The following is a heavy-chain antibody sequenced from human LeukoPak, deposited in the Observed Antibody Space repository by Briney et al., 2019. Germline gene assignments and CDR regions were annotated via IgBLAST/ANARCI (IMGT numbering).Heavy chain of an antibody. CDR1: GGSISSGGYY. CDR3: AGRGTTVTTGAYDY. D-gene: IGHD4-17*01. J-gene: IGHJ4*02. Sequence: PSETLSLTCTVSGGSISSGGYYWSWIRQHPGKGLEWIGYIYYSGSTYYNPSLKSRVTISVDTSKNQFSLKLSSVTAADTAVYYCAGRGTTVTTGAYDYWGQGTLVTVSS. CDR2: IYYSGST. V-gene: IGHV4-31*03.